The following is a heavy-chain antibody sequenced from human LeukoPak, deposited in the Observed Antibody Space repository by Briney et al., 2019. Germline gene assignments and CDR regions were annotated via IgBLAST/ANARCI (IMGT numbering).Heavy chain of an antibody. V-gene: IGHV1-46*01. CDR2: INPSGGST. J-gene: IGHJ4*02. CDR1: GYTFTSYG. Sequence: ASVKVSCKASGYTFTSYGISWVRQAPGQGLEWMGIINPSGGSTSYAQKFQGRVTMTRDTSTSTVYMELSSLRSEDTAVYYCARDRRYSGSYYERSLGYWGQGTLVTVSS. D-gene: IGHD1-26*01. CDR3: ARDRRYSGSYYERSLGY.